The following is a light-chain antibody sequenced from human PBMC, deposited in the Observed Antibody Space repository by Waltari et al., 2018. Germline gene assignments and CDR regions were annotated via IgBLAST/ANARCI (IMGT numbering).Light chain of an antibody. Sequence: DIQMTQSPSTLSASVGDRVTITCRASQSVDSWLDWYQQKPGKAPKLLIYKASILGSGVPSRFSGSGSGTEFTLTISSLQPDDFATYYCQQYNLYSETFGQGTKVEVK. CDR1: QSVDSW. CDR2: KAS. CDR3: QQYNLYSET. V-gene: IGKV1-5*03. J-gene: IGKJ1*01.